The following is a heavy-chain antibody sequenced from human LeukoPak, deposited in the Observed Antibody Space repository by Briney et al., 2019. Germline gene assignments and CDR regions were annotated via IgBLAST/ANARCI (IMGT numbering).Heavy chain of an antibody. J-gene: IGHJ4*02. V-gene: IGHV3-33*01. Sequence: PGGSLRLSCAASGFIFSNYGMHWVRQAPGKRLEWVAVIWNDGSETFHADSVKGRFTISSDNSKNTLYLQMNSLRAEDTAVYYCVATVTILDYWGQGTLVTVSS. CDR1: GFIFSNYG. CDR2: IWNDGSET. CDR3: VATVTILDY. D-gene: IGHD4-17*01.